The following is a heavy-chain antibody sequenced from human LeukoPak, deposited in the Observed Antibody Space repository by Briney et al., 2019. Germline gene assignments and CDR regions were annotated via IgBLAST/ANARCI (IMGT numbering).Heavy chain of an antibody. Sequence: SETLSLTCAVYGGSFSGYYWNWIRQPPGKGLEWIGYIYSSGSTNYNPSLKSRVTISVDTSKNQFSLKLSSVTAADTAVYYCARVDEGGYYYYGMDVWGQGTTVTVSS. V-gene: IGHV4-59*01. CDR3: ARVDEGGYYYYGMDV. J-gene: IGHJ6*02. CDR2: IYSSGST. CDR1: GGSFSGYY. D-gene: IGHD3-16*01.